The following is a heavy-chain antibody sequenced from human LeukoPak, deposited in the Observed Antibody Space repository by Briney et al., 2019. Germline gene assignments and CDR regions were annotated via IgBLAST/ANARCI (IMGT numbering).Heavy chain of an antibody. D-gene: IGHD5-18*01. CDR2: IYTSGST. Sequence: SETLSLICSVSGGSISGYYWSWIRQPAGKGLEWIGRIYTSGSTNYNPSLKSRVTMSVDTSKKQFSLKLRTATAADTAVYYCARIEAVTRGYNHAYYFDYWGQGTLVTVSS. V-gene: IGHV4-4*07. CDR1: GGSISGYY. J-gene: IGHJ4*02. CDR3: ARIEAVTRGYNHAYYFDY.